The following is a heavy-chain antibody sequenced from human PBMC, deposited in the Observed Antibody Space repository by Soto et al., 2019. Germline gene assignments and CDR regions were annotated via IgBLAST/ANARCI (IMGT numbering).Heavy chain of an antibody. J-gene: IGHJ6*02. CDR3: ARLSDCSSTSCYVPYYYGMDV. CDR2: IYYSGST. V-gene: IGHV4-39*01. D-gene: IGHD2-2*01. Sequence: PSETLSLTCTVSGGSISSSSYYWGWIRQPPGKGLEWIGSIYYSGSTYYNPSLKSRVTISVDTSKNQFSLKLSSVTAADTAVYYCARLSDCSSTSCYVPYYYGMDVWGRGTTVS. CDR1: GGSISSSSYY.